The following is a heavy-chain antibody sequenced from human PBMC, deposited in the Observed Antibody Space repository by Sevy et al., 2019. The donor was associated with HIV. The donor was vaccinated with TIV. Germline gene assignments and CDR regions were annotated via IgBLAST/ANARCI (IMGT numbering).Heavy chain of an antibody. CDR3: ARLRNSWFDP. D-gene: IGHD1-26*01. J-gene: IGHJ5*02. CDR1: GPSLTTSY. CDR2: LSSTGMP. V-gene: IGHV4-4*07. Sequence: SETLSLTCTVSGPSLTTSYWTWIRQPAGKGPEWIGRLSSTGMPNSNPSLRSRVTLSRDMSKNQFFLRLTSVTAADTAIYYCARLRNSWFDPWGQGTLVTVSS.